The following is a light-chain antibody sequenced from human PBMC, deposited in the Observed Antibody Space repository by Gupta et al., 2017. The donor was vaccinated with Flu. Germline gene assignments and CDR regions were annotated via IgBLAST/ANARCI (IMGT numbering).Light chain of an antibody. CDR3: MQGTHWPPYT. CDR2: MVS. Sequence: VAITPSPLPLVVTLAQPASISCRSSQTLVYSDGNSYWTWFKRRRGQSPRRLIYMVSKRDSGVPDRFSGSGSGTDFTLKISRVEAEDIGLYYCMQGTHWPPYTFGQGTKMEIK. V-gene: IGKV2-30*01. CDR1: QTLVYSDGNSY. J-gene: IGKJ2*01.